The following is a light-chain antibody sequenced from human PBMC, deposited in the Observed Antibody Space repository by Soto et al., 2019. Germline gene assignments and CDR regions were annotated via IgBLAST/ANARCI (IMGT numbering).Light chain of an antibody. J-gene: IGLJ1*01. CDR2: RND. V-gene: IGLV1-47*01. CDR3: ATWVDSLSVYV. CDR1: SSNIGSNY. Sequence: QSVLAQPPSASGTPGQRVTVSCSVSSSNIGSNYVYWYQQLPGTAPKLLIYRNDQRPSGVPDRFSGSRSGTSASLAISGLRSEDEADYYCATWVDSLSVYVFGTGTKVTVL.